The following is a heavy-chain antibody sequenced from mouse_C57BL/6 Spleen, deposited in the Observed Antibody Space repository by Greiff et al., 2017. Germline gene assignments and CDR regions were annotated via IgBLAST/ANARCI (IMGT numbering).Heavy chain of an antibody. D-gene: IGHD1-1*02. Sequence: VQLQQPGAELVKPGASVKMSCKASGYTFTSYWITWVKQRPGQGLEWIGDIYPGSGSTNYNEKFKSKATLTVDTSSSTAYMQLSSLTSEDSAVYYCARWGGNHWYFDVWGTGTTVTVSS. CDR2: IYPGSGST. CDR1: GYTFTSYW. CDR3: ARWGGNHWYFDV. V-gene: IGHV1-55*01. J-gene: IGHJ1*03.